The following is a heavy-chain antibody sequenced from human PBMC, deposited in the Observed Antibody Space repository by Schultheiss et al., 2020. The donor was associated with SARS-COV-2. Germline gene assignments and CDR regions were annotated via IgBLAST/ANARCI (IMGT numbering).Heavy chain of an antibody. CDR2: IYYSGST. CDR1: GGSISSYY. CDR3: ARHAAESQDWFDP. V-gene: IGHV4-59*08. D-gene: IGHD1-14*01. J-gene: IGHJ5*02. Sequence: SETLSLTCTVSGGSISSYYWSWIRQPPGKGLECIGYIYYSGSTNYNPSLKSRVTISVDTSKNQFSLKLSSVTAADTAVYYCARHAAESQDWFDPWGQGTLVTVSS.